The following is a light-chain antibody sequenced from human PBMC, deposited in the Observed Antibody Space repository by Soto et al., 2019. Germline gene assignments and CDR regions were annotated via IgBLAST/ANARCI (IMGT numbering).Light chain of an antibody. J-gene: IGKJ1*01. CDR2: GAS. CDR1: QSVGAT. Sequence: EIVMTQSPVTLSVFPWERATLSCRASQSVGATVAWYHQSPGQAPRLLISGASTRATGVPARVSASGSGTAFTLTITSLQSDDFGVYYCQQYADWPTTFGQGTRVEIK. V-gene: IGKV3-15*01. CDR3: QQYADWPTT.